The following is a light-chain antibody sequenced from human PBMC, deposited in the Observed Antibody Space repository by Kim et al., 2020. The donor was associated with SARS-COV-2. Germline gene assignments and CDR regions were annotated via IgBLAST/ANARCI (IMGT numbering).Light chain of an antibody. CDR1: SSDVGGYNY. Sequence: GQSITISCTGTSSDVGGYNYVSWYQQHPGKAPKLMIYDVSNRPSGVSNRFSGSKSGNTASLTSSGLQAEDEADYYCSSYTSSSTLVFGGGTQLTVL. CDR2: DVS. CDR3: SSYTSSSTLV. V-gene: IGLV2-14*03. J-gene: IGLJ2*01.